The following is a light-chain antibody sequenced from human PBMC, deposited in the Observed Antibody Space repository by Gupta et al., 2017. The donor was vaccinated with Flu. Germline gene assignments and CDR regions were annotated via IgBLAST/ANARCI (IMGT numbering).Light chain of an antibody. V-gene: IGKV3-20*01. CDR2: GAS. J-gene: IGKJ2*01. CDR1: QSVSSSY. CDR3: QQYGSSPAYT. Sequence: ESPGTLSLSPGERATLSCRASQSVSSSYLARYQQKPGQAPSLIIYGASSRATGIPDRFSGSGSGTDFTLTISRLEPEDFAVYYCQQYGSSPAYTFGRGTKLEIK.